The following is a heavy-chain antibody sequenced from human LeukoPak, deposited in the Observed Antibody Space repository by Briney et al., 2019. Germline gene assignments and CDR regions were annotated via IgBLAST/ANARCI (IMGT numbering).Heavy chain of an antibody. V-gene: IGHV3-23*01. CDR1: GFTFSSCA. CDR3: AKDIVVVPAANQGAGWFDP. J-gene: IGHJ5*02. Sequence: GGSLRLSCAASGFTFSSCAMNWVRQAPGKGLEWVSGISGSGGSTYYADSVKGRFTISRDNSKNTLYLQMNSLRAEDTAVYYCAKDIVVVPAANQGAGWFDPWGQGTLVTVSS. CDR2: ISGSGGST. D-gene: IGHD2-2*01.